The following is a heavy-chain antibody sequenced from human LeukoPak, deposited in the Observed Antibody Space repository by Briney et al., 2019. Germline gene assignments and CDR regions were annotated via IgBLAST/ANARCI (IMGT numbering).Heavy chain of an antibody. J-gene: IGHJ5*01. CDR2: IDTANGNT. CDR3: ARPGASSPGNWFAS. CDR1: GYTFTNHA. V-gene: IGHV1-3*04. Sequence: GASVNVSCKASGYTFTNHAMHWVRQAPGQGLEWMGWIDTANGNTKYLQKFQGRVTITRDTSARIDYMELSSLRFEDTALYYCARPGASSPGNWFASWGQGSLVTVSS. D-gene: IGHD6-13*01.